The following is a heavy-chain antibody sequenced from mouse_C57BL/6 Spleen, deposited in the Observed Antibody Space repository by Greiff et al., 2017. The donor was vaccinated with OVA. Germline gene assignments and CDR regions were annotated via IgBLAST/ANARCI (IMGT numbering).Heavy chain of an antibody. V-gene: IGHV1-72*01. CDR1: GYTFTSYW. CDR2: IDPNSGGT. J-gene: IGHJ3*01. D-gene: IGHD2-4*01. CDR3: ARGGDDYPFAY. Sequence: QVQLKQPGAELVKPGASVKLSCKASGYTFTSYWMHWVKQRPGRGLEWIGRIDPNSGGTTYNEKFKSKATLTVDKPSSTAYMQLSSLTSEDSAVYYCARGGDDYPFAYWGQGTLVTVSA.